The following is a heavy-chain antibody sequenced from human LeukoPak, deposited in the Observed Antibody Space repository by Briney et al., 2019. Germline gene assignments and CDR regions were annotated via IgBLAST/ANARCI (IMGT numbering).Heavy chain of an antibody. CDR1: GGSISSGGYS. V-gene: IGHV4-30-4*07. CDR3: ARGVSGSYFDY. CDR2: IYYSGST. Sequence: SETLSLTCTVSGGSISSGGYSWSWIRQPPGKGLEWIGYIYYSGSTYYNPSLKSRVTISVDTSKNQFSLKLSSVTAADTAVYYCARGVSGSYFDYWGQGTLVTVSS. D-gene: IGHD1-26*01. J-gene: IGHJ4*02.